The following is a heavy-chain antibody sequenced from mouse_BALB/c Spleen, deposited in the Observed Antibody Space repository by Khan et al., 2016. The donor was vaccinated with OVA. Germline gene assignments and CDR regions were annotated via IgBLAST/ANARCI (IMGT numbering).Heavy chain of an antibody. D-gene: IGHD2-3*01. Sequence: QVQLQQSGAELVRPGSSVKISCKASGYVFSSYWMNWVKQRPGQGLEWIGQIYPGDGDTKYNGKFKGKVTLTAEKSSSTAYMQISSLTSVDPAVDFCARGGYYFFAYWGQGTLVTVSA. J-gene: IGHJ3*01. V-gene: IGHV1-80*01. CDR1: GYVFSSYW. CDR3: ARGGYYFFAY. CDR2: IYPGDGDT.